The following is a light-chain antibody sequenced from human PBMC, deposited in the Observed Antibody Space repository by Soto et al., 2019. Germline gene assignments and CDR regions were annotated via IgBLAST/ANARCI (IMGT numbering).Light chain of an antibody. J-gene: IGKJ1*01. CDR1: QSVTSNY. V-gene: IGKV3-20*01. Sequence: ESVLTQSPGTLSLSPGESATLSCRASQSVTSNYLAWFQQRPGQAPRLLIYGASIRATGIPDTFSGSGSGTDFTLTISRLEPEDFAVYYCQQYAGSPWTFGRGTKADI. CDR2: GAS. CDR3: QQYAGSPWT.